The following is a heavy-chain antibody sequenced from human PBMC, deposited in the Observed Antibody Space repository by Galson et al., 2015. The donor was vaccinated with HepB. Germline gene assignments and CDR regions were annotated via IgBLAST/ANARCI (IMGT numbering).Heavy chain of an antibody. CDR1: GGSISSYY. CDR2: IYYSGST. J-gene: IGHJ5*02. CDR3: ARVGVPAAIGDWFDP. Sequence: SETLSLTCTVSGGSISSYYWSWIRQPPGKGQEWIGYIYYSGSTNYNPSLKSRVTMSVDTSKNQFSLKLSSVTATDTAVYYCARVGVPAAIGDWFDPWGQGTLVTVSS. V-gene: IGHV4-59*08. D-gene: IGHD2-2*01.